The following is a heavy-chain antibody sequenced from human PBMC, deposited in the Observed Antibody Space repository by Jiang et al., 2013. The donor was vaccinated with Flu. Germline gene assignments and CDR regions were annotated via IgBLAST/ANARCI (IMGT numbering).Heavy chain of an antibody. CDR2: IDGDDDK. V-gene: IGHV2-70*11. Sequence: KPTQTLTLTCTFSGFSLSTGGMCVSWIRQPPGKALEWLSRIDGDDDKYYSTSLKTRLTISKDTSKNQVVLTMTNMDPVDTATYYCARMRDGYNLWYFDLWGRGTLVTVSS. CDR3: ARMRDGYNLWYFDL. J-gene: IGHJ2*01. D-gene: IGHD5-24*01. CDR1: GFSLSTGGMC.